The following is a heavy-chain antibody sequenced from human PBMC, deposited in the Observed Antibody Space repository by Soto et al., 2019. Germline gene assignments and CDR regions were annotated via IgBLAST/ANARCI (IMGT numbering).Heavy chain of an antibody. CDR1: GYTFTSYD. D-gene: IGHD3-3*01. CDR2: MNPNSGNT. J-gene: IGHJ3*02. CDR3: ASPARNYDFWSGYSFDI. V-gene: IGHV1-8*01. Sequence: QVQLVQSGAEVKKPGASVKVSCKASGYTFTSYDINWVRQATGQGLEWMGWMNPNSGNTGYAQKFQGRVTMTRNTSINTAYIELSSLRSEDTAVYYCASPARNYDFWSGYSFDIWGQGTMVTVSS.